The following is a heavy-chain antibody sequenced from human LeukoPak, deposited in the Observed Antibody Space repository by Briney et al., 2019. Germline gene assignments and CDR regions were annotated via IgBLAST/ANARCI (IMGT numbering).Heavy chain of an antibody. D-gene: IGHD2-2*01. V-gene: IGHV3-7*01. CDR1: GLTFRRDW. CDR3: ARDCSSTSCTPFDY. J-gene: IGHJ4*02. Sequence: GGSLRLSCAAPGLTFRRDWMSWVRQAPGKGLQWVAMIKQDGSEKHYVDSVKGRFTISRDNAKNSLYLQMNSLRAEDTAVYNCARDCSSTSCTPFDYWGQGTLVTVSS. CDR2: IKQDGSEK.